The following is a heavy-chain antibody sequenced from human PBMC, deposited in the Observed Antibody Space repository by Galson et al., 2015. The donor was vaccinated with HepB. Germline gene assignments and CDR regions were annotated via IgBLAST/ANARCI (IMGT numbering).Heavy chain of an antibody. D-gene: IGHD3-3*01. Sequence: SVKVSCKASGYTFTSYGISWVRQAPGQGLEWLGWISTYNGHTDYAQSLQGRVTMTTDTSTKTAHMELRSLRSDDTAVYYCARGDYDFWTGYSTLVTFDMWGQGVRVAVSA. V-gene: IGHV1-18*01. CDR1: GYTFTSYG. CDR3: ARGDYDFWTGYSTLVTFDM. CDR2: ISTYNGHT. J-gene: IGHJ4*02.